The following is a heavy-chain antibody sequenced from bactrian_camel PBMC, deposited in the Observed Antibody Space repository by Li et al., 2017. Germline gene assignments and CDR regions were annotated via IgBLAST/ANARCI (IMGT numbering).Heavy chain of an antibody. Sequence: VQLVESGGGLVQPGGSLRLSCTTSGFTFSRYDMTWVRQAPGKGLEWVSGINPGRGSTYYTDSVKGRFTISRDNAKNTLNLQLTSLKTEDTAMYYCGSVSGSVEWGQGTQVTVS. CDR1: GFTFSRYD. V-gene: IGHV3S40*01. J-gene: IGHJ4*01. CDR2: INPGRGST. D-gene: IGHD6*01. CDR3: GSVSGSVE.